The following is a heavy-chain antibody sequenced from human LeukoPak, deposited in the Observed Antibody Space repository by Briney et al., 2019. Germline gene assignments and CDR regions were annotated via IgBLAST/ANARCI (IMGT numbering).Heavy chain of an antibody. D-gene: IGHD2-15*01. Sequence: SGGSLRLSCAASGFAFSSYDMHWLRQATGKGLEWVSGIGIAADTYYAGSVKGRFTISRDNVKNSLYLQMNSLRAGDTAVYYCVRAVYCSGGSCTLLPPLWGQGALVTVSS. J-gene: IGHJ4*02. CDR2: IGIAADT. V-gene: IGHV3-13*04. CDR1: GFAFSSYD. CDR3: VRAVYCSGGSCTLLPPL.